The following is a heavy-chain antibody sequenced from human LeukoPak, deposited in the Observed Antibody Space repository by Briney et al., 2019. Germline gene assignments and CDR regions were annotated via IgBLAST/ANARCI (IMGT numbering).Heavy chain of an antibody. V-gene: IGHV3-7*04. D-gene: IGHD1-1*01. J-gene: IGHJ4*02. CDR2: IHPEGNEK. CDR1: GFTFSNFW. CDR3: ARGDDFSGDH. Sequence: GGSLRLSCATSGFTFSNFWMSWVRQAPGRGLEWVANIHPEGNEKYHVESVKGRFTISRDNARNLLFLQMNGLRVEDTAVYYCARGDDFSGDHWGQGTLVTASS.